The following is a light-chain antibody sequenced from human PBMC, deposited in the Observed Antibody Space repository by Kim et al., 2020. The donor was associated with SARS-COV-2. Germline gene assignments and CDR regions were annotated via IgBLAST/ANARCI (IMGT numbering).Light chain of an antibody. CDR1: QGISKY. CDR2: AAS. Sequence: ASVGDRVTLTCRASQGISKYLAGYQQKPGKVPKPLIYAASALQSGGPSRFSGSGSGTDFTLTISSLQPEDVATYYCQKYDAAPWTFGHGTRVEIK. V-gene: IGKV1-27*01. J-gene: IGKJ1*01. CDR3: QKYDAAPWT.